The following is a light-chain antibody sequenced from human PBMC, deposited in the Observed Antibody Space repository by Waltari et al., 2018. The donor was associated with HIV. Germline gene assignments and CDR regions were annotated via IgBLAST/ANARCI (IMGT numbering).Light chain of an antibody. J-gene: IGLJ1*01. V-gene: IGLV1-44*01. Sequence: QSVLTQPPSASGTPGQTVSISCSGSPSNIGSNTVNWYQQLPGTAPKLVISSDNPRPSGVPDLLSGSRSGTSASLAIAGLQSEDEADYYCAAWDDSLNVYVFGTGTKVTVL. CDR1: PSNIGSNT. CDR2: SDN. CDR3: AAWDDSLNVYV.